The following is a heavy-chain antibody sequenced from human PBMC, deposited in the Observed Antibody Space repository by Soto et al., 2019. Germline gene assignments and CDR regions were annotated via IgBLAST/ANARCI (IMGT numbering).Heavy chain of an antibody. CDR1: GFTVTSNY. D-gene: IGHD2-21*01. CDR2: IYSGTNT. Sequence: EVQLVESGGGSIQPGGSLRLSCAASGFTVTSNYLAWVRQAPGKGVEWVSVIYSGTNTYYADSVKGRFTTSGDNSTNTLYLQMNSLRVEDTAMYYCARDRTIWAFDVWGQGTMVTVSS. V-gene: IGHV3-53*01. CDR3: ARDRTIWAFDV. J-gene: IGHJ3*01.